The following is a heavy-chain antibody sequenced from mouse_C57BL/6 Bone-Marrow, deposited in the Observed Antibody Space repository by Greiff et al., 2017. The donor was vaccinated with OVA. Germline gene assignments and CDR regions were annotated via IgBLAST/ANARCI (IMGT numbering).Heavy chain of an antibody. J-gene: IGHJ4*01. V-gene: IGHV1-59*01. D-gene: IGHD1-1*01. CDR2: IDPSDSYT. Sequence: QVQLQQPGAELVRPGTSVKLSCKASGYTFTSYWMHWVKQRPGQGLEWIGVIDPSDSYTNYNQKFKGMATLTVDTSSSTAYMTLSRLTSEDSAVYYCARGGLFITTVVAYYYAMDYWGQGTSVTVSS. CDR1: GYTFTSYW. CDR3: ARGGLFITTVVAYYYAMDY.